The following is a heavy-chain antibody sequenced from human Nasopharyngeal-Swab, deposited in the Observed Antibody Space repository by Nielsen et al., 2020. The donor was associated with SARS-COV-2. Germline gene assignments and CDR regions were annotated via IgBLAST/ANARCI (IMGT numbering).Heavy chain of an antibody. Sequence: GESLKISCAASGFTFSSYSMNWVRQAPGTGLEWVSYISSSSSTIYYADSVKGRFTISRDNAKNSLYLQMNSLRAEDTAVYYCARATRPRYCSSTSCFNWFDPWGQGTLVTVSS. CDR3: ARATRPRYCSSTSCFNWFDP. J-gene: IGHJ5*02. V-gene: IGHV3-48*01. CDR1: GFTFSSYS. CDR2: ISSSSSTI. D-gene: IGHD2-2*01.